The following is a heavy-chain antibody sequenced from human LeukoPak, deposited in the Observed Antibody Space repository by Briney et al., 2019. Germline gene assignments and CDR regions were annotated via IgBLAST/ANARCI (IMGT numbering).Heavy chain of an antibody. V-gene: IGHV5-51*01. CDR1: GYSFTSYW. D-gene: IGHD3-3*01. Sequence: GESLKISCKGSGYSFTSYWIGWVRQMPGKGLEWMGIIYPGDSDTRYSPSLQGQVTISADKSISTAYLQWSSLKALDTAMYYCARHARESGVVQLDYWGQGTLVTVSS. CDR2: IYPGDSDT. CDR3: ARHARESGVVQLDY. J-gene: IGHJ4*02.